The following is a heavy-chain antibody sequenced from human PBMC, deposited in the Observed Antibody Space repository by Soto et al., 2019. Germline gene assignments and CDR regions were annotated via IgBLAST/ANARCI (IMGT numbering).Heavy chain of an antibody. D-gene: IGHD3-10*01. CDR1: GWSFSGYY. CDR2: INHSGST. Sequence: QVQLQQGSPSLFKPSETLSLTFAVYGWSFSGYYWSWIRQPPGKELEWIGEINHSGSTNYNPSLKSRVTISVNPWSNQFSLKLSSVPAADTAVYYCARVLWLIITSGSYYGWFDPWGQGTLVTVSS. J-gene: IGHJ5*02. V-gene: IGHV4-34*01. CDR3: ARVLWLIITSGSYYGWFDP.